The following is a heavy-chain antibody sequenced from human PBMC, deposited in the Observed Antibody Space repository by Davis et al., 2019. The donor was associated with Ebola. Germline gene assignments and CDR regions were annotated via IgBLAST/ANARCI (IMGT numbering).Heavy chain of an antibody. J-gene: IGHJ6*03. D-gene: IGHD2-2*01. V-gene: IGHV5-51*01. CDR2: IYPGDSDT. Sequence: GESLKISCKGSGYSFTSYWIGWVRQMPGKGLEWMGIIYPGDSDTRYSPSFQGQVTISADKSISTAYLQRSSLKASDTAMYYCARLGVYQLLYYYYMDVWGKGTTVTVSS. CDR1: GYSFTSYW. CDR3: ARLGVYQLLYYYYMDV.